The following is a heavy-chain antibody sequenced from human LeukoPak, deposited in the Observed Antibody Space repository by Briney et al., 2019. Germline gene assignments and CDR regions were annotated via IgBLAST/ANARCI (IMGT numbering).Heavy chain of an antibody. CDR2: IYYSGST. Sequence: PSETLSLTCTVSGGSISSGGYYWSWIRQHPGKGLEWIGCIYYSGSTYYNPSLKSRVTISVDTSKNQFSLKLSSVTAADTAVYYCARDPGSSSHYFDYWGQGTLVTVSS. D-gene: IGHD6-6*01. CDR3: ARDPGSSSHYFDY. CDR1: GGSISSGGYY. J-gene: IGHJ4*02. V-gene: IGHV4-31*03.